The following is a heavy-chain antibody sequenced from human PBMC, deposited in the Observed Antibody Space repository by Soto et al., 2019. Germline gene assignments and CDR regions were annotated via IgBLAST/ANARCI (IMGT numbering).Heavy chain of an antibody. CDR3: ARDDDLPDNGLDH. CDR1: GFRLSNYG. CDR2: IVADGTGL. Sequence: QVQLVEYGGGVVQPGRSLRLTCAASGFRLSNYGMHWVRQAPGKGLEWLAVIVADGTGLHYADSVRGRFTISRDNSKNPLYLQLNSLGADDTAIYFCARDDDLPDNGLDHWVQGTLVTVSS. V-gene: IGHV3-33*01. D-gene: IGHD1-1*01. J-gene: IGHJ4*02.